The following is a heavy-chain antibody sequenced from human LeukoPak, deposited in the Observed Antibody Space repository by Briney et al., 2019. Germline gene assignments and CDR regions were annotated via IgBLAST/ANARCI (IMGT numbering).Heavy chain of an antibody. CDR3: ARHGDSSGYYYAIDY. CDR1: GGYISSYY. CDR2: IYYSGST. V-gene: IGHV4-59*08. D-gene: IGHD3-22*01. J-gene: IGHJ4*02. Sequence: SETLSLTCTVSGGYISSYYWSWIRQPPGKGLEWIGYIYYSGSTNYNPSLKSRVTISVDTSKNQFSLKLSSVTAADTAVYYCARHGDSSGYYYAIDYWGQGTLVTVSS.